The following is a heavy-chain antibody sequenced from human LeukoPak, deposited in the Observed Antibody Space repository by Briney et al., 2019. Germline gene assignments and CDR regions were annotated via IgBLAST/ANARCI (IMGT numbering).Heavy chain of an antibody. CDR3: ARVSGGRTEYFDS. CDR1: GFTFSSYS. J-gene: IGHJ4*02. V-gene: IGHV3-48*04. Sequence: PGGSLRLSCAASGFTFSSYSMNWVRQAPGMGLQGVSYITGSSRLIYYADSVKGRFTISRDNAKTSLYLQMNSLRAEDTAVYYCARVSGGRTEYFDSWGQGTLVTVSS. CDR2: ITGSSRLI. D-gene: IGHD1/OR15-1a*01.